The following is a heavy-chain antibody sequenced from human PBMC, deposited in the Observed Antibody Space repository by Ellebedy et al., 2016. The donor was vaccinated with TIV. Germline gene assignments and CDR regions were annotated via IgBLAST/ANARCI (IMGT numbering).Heavy chain of an antibody. D-gene: IGHD3-10*01. CDR1: GFTVSSNY. CDR3: TRGHREHSGSLDY. Sequence: GESLKISCAASGFTVSSNYMSWVRQAPGKGLEWVSVIYSGGSTYYADSVKGRFTISRDNAKNSLYLQMNTLRADDTAIYFCTRGHREHSGSLDYWGQGTLVTVSS. CDR2: IYSGGST. J-gene: IGHJ4*02. V-gene: IGHV3-66*01.